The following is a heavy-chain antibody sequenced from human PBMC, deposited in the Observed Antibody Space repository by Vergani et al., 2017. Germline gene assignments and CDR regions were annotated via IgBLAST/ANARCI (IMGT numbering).Heavy chain of an antibody. J-gene: IGHJ2*01. Sequence: QMQLQESGPGLVKASETLSLTCTVSGDSIISRSYYWGWIRQPPGKGLEWIGSIYNSGNGDSSSSLKSRVTISEDTSKNQFSLRLTAMTAADTAVYYCASGKYYSDSTSHFRGRYFDVWGRGTLVTVPS. CDR3: ASGKYYSDSTSHFRGRYFDV. V-gene: IGHV4-39*01. CDR2: IYNSGNG. D-gene: IGHD3-16*01. CDR1: GDSIISRSYY.